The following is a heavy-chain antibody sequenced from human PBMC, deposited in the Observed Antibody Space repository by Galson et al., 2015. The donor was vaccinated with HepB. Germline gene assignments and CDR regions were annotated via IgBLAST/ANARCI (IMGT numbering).Heavy chain of an antibody. Sequence: SLGLSCAPAGLTPGDHGMSWFRRAPGRALDWVGFLRGHCHGGPADYGPSVTGRFTISRDASKSVPYLQMNCLKTEETAVYYCSRGRDTSGWPYGDFDYCGQGTLATVSS. CDR1: GLTPGDHG. V-gene: IGHV3-49*03. J-gene: IGHJ4*02. CDR2: LRGHCHGGPA. D-gene: IGHD6-19*01. CDR3: SRGRDTSGWPYGDFDY.